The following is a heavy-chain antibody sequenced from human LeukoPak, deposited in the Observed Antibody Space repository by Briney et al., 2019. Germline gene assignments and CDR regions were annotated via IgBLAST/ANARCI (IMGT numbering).Heavy chain of an antibody. Sequence: PSETLSLTCTVSGGSISSYYWSWIRQPPGKGLEWIAYISDIGSTNYNPSLKSRVTISVDTSKNQFSLNLSSVTAADTAVYYCAASSGYSNDAFDIWGQGTMVTVSS. J-gene: IGHJ3*02. D-gene: IGHD3-22*01. CDR1: GGSISSYY. V-gene: IGHV4-59*01. CDR3: AASSGYSNDAFDI. CDR2: ISDIGST.